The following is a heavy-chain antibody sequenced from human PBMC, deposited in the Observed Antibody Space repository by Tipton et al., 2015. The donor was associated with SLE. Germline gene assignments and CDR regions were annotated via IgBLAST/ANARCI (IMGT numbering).Heavy chain of an antibody. Sequence: TLSLTCTVSGGSIGSSSYYWGWVRQPPGKGLEWIGTIDYRGSTYYNPSLKSRVTISVDTSKNQFSLKLSSVTATDTAAVYYCARVGIAAPGYFDYWGQGTLVTVSS. V-gene: IGHV4-39*01. J-gene: IGHJ4*02. D-gene: IGHD6-13*01. CDR1: GGSIGSSSYY. CDR2: IDYRGST. CDR3: ARVGIAAPGYFDY.